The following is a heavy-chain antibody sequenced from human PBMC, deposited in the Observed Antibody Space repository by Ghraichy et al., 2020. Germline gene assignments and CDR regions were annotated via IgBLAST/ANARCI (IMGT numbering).Heavy chain of an antibody. V-gene: IGHV3-21*01. CDR1: GFTFSSYS. J-gene: IGHJ5*02. D-gene: IGHD5-12*01. Sequence: GGSLRLSCAASGFTFSSYSMNWVRQAPGKGLEWVSSISSSSSYIYYADSVKGRFTISRDNAKNSLYLQMNSLRAEDTAVYYCARDRSGYRTGWFDPWGQGTLVTVSS. CDR2: ISSSSSYI. CDR3: ARDRSGYRTGWFDP.